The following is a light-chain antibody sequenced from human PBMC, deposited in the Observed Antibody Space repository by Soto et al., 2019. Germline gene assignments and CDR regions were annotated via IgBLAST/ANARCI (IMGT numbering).Light chain of an antibody. Sequence: EIVLTQSPGTLSLSPGERATLSCRATQSVNSDYLSWYQQRPGQAPRLLMHGASTRATGIPDRFSGSGSGADFTLTISRLEPEDFAVYFCHHYADSQFTFGPGTKVDIK. V-gene: IGKV3-20*01. CDR2: GAS. J-gene: IGKJ3*01. CDR3: HHYADSQFT. CDR1: QSVNSDY.